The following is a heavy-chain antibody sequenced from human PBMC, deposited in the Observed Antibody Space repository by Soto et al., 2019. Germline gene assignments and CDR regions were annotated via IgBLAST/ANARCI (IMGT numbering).Heavy chain of an antibody. CDR1: GGSVSSPSYF. V-gene: IGHV4-61*01. D-gene: IGHD4-17*01. CDR2: IYYSGRT. J-gene: IGHJ4*02. Sequence: SETLSLTCTVSGGSVSSPSYFWNWIRQPPGKGLELIGYIYYSGRTNYNPSLRSRVSISVDTSNTLFSLKLSSVIAADTAVYYCARGLTTVTNPGQWGQGALVTVSS. CDR3: ARGLTTVTNPGQ.